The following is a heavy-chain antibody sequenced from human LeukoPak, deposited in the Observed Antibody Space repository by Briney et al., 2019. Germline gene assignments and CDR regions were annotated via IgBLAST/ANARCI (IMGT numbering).Heavy chain of an antibody. Sequence: SGGSLRLSCAASGFTFRSYEMNWVRQAPGKGLEWVSYISSSGSTIYYADSVKGRFTMSRDNAKNSLYPQMNSLRAEDTAVYYCAGSIAAAGTNYFQHWGQGTLVTVSS. CDR3: AGSIAAAGTNYFQH. V-gene: IGHV3-48*03. CDR1: GFTFRSYE. J-gene: IGHJ1*01. D-gene: IGHD6-13*01. CDR2: ISSSGSTI.